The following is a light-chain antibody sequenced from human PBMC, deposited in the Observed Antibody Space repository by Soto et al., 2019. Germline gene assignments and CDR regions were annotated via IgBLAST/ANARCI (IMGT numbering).Light chain of an antibody. J-gene: IGKJ1*01. CDR2: DAS. CDR3: QQYITYSRT. V-gene: IGKV1-5*01. CDR1: QSISRS. Sequence: DIHLTQSPSTLSASVGDRVTITCRASQSISRSLAWYQQKPGKAPKLLIYDASSLERGVPSRFSGSGSGTEFTLTISSLQPDDFATYYCQQYITYSRTFGQGTKVDIK.